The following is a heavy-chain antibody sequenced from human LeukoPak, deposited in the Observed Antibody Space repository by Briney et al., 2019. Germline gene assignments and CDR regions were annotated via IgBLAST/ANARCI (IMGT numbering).Heavy chain of an antibody. J-gene: IGHJ4*02. CDR3: ASTRRAVAGPKSIDD. V-gene: IGHV4-34*01. Sequence: SETLSLTCAVYGGSFSGYYWSWVSHPPGKGREWIGEINHSGSTNYNPSLKSRVTISVDTSKNQFSLKLSSVTAADTAVYYCASTRRAVAGPKSIDDWGQGTLVTVSS. CDR2: INHSGST. CDR1: GGSFSGYY. D-gene: IGHD6-19*01.